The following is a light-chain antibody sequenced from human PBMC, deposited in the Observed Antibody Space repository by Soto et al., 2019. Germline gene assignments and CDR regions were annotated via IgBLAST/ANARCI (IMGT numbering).Light chain of an antibody. CDR1: QSVSTY. CDR2: DAS. CDR3: QQRSTWPET. J-gene: IGKJ1*01. V-gene: IGKV3-11*01. Sequence: EIVLTQSPATLSLSPGERATLSCRASQSVSTYLAWYQQKPGQAPSLLIYDASNRATGIAARFSGSGSGTDFTLTISSLEPEDFAVYYRQQRSTWPETFGQGTKVDIK.